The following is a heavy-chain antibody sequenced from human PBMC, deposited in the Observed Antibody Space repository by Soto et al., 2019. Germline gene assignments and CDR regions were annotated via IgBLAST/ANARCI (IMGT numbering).Heavy chain of an antibody. D-gene: IGHD3-16*02. J-gene: IGHJ4*02. CDR1: GFTFSSYS. CDR2: ISSSSSYI. CDR3: ARDFSAVIGSLRY. V-gene: IGHV3-21*01. Sequence: EVQLVESGGGLVKPGGSLRLSCAASGFTFSSYSMNWVRQAPGKGLEWVSSISSSSSYIYYADSVKGRFTISRDNAKNSLYLQMNSPRAEDTAVYYCARDFSAVIGSLRYWGQGTLVTVSS.